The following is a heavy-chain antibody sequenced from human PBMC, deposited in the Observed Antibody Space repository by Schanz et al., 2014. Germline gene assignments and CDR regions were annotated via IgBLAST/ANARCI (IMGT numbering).Heavy chain of an antibody. CDR2: MNPKTGNT. Sequence: QIQLVQSGPEVKKPGATVKVSCKASGYIFINSGISWVRQAPGQGLEWMGWMNPKTGNTDHAQKFQGRVTMTTDTATSTAYMALTDLRSDDTAVYYCARDAADFYDILTEEDYWGQGTLVTVSS. V-gene: IGHV1-18*01. CDR3: ARDAADFYDILTEEDY. D-gene: IGHD3-9*01. CDR1: GYIFINSG. J-gene: IGHJ4*02.